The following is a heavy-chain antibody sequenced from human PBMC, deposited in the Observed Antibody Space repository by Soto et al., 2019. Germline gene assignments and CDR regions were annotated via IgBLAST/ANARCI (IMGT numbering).Heavy chain of an antibody. D-gene: IGHD4-17*01. CDR1: GGSISSGGYY. Sequence: PSETLSLTCTVSGGSISSGGYYWSWIRQHPGKGLEWIGYIYYSGSTYYNPSLKSRVTISVDTSKNQFSLKLSSVTAADTAVYYCARGTPRFGDYDYWFDPWGQGTLVTVSS. J-gene: IGHJ5*02. CDR2: IYYSGST. V-gene: IGHV4-31*03. CDR3: ARGTPRFGDYDYWFDP.